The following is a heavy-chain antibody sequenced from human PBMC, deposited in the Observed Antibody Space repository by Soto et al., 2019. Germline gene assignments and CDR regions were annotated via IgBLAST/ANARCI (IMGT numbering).Heavy chain of an antibody. V-gene: IGHV4-59*01. D-gene: IGHD6-13*01. CDR2: IYYSGST. J-gene: IGHJ4*02. CDR3: ARGGRSSSWYTDY. Sequence: SETLSLTCTVSGGSISSYYWSWIRQPPGKGLEWIGYIYYSGSTNYNPSLKSRVTISVDTSKNQFSLKLSSVTAADTAVYYCARGGRSSSWYTDYWGQGTLVTVSS. CDR1: GGSISSYY.